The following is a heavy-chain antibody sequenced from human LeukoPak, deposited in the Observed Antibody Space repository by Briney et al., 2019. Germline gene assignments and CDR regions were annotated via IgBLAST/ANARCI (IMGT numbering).Heavy chain of an antibody. CDR1: GFTFSIYA. Sequence: GGSLRLSCAASGFTFSIYAMTWVRQAPGKGLEWVSAISSSGGSTYYADSVQGRFTISRDNSKNTLYLQMNSLRAEDTAVYYCAGGPPTGIHYFDHWGQGTLVTVSS. CDR3: AGGPPTGIHYFDH. J-gene: IGHJ4*02. V-gene: IGHV3-23*01. D-gene: IGHD3-10*01. CDR2: ISSSGGST.